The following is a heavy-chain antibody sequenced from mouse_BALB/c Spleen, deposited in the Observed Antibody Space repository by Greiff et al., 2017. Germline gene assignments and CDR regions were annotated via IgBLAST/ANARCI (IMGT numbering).Heavy chain of an antibody. CDR1: GYTFTNYW. D-gene: IGHD1-1*01. J-gene: IGHJ4*01. V-gene: IGHV1-63*02. CDR3: ARSVLLHYYAMDY. Sequence: VKLMESGAELVRPGTSVKISCKASGYTFTNYWLGWVKQRPGHGLEWIGDIYPGGGYTNYNEKFKGKATLTADTSSSTAYMQLSSLTSEDSAVYFCARSVLLHYYAMDYWGQGTSVTVSS. CDR2: IYPGGGYT.